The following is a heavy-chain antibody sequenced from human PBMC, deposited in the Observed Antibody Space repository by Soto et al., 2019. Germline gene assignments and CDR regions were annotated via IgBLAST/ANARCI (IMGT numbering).Heavy chain of an antibody. CDR2: INPSGGST. Sequence: ASVKVSCKASGYTFTSYYMHWVRQAPGQGLEWMGIINPSGGSTSYAQKFQGRVTMTRDTSTSTVYMELSSLRSEDTAVYYWARDGYCSSTSCNPARFDYWGQGTMVTVSS. D-gene: IGHD2-2*03. J-gene: IGHJ4*02. CDR1: GYTFTSYY. V-gene: IGHV1-46*01. CDR3: ARDGYCSSTSCNPARFDY.